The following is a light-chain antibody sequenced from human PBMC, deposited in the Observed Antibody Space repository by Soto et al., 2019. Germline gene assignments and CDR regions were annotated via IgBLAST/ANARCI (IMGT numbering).Light chain of an antibody. V-gene: IGKV3-11*01. Sequence: EIVLTQSPATLSLSPGERATLSCRASQSVGRTLAWFQQKPGQAPRLLIYDASNRATGIPARFTGSGSGTDFTLTIRSLEPEDFAIYYCQQYGSSGTFGQGTKVDIK. J-gene: IGKJ1*01. CDR3: QQYGSSGT. CDR2: DAS. CDR1: QSVGRT.